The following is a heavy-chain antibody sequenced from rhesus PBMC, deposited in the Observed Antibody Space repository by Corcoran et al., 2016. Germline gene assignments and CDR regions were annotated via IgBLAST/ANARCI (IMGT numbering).Heavy chain of an antibody. V-gene: IGHV4-122*02. Sequence: QVQLQESGPGLVKPSETLSLTCAVSGGSISSGYYYWRWIRHPPGKGLEWIGYITYSGSTSYNPSLKSRVTISIDTSKNQFSLKLSSVTAADTAVYYCARGQAAAGGYWGQGVLVTVSS. D-gene: IGHD6-25*01. CDR1: GGSISSGYYY. CDR3: ARGQAAAGGY. J-gene: IGHJ4*01. CDR2: ITYSGST.